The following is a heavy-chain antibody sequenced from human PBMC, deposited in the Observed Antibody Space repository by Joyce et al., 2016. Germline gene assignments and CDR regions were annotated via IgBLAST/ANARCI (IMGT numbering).Heavy chain of an antibody. Sequence: QVQLVESGGGVVQPGRSLRLSCETFGFTFNNYGMHWVRQAPGKGMVWVAVIGYDGNNEYYADSVKGRFTLSRDISKSTLYLQMNSLRVEDTAVYFCARDLEVVIASNEGFDIWGQGTLVTVSS. J-gene: IGHJ3*02. D-gene: IGHD2-21*01. V-gene: IGHV3-33*01. CDR3: ARDLEVVIASNEGFDI. CDR1: GFTFNNYG. CDR2: IGYDGNNE.